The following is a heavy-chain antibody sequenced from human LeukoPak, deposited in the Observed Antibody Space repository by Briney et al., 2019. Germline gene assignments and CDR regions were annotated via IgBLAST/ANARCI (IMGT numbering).Heavy chain of an antibody. CDR2: ISTSSSYI. Sequence: GGSLRLSCAASGFTFSSHTMSWVRQAPGKGLEWVSSISTSSSYIYYADSVKGRLTISRDNARNSLYLQMNSLRAGDMAVYYCARATTDALDYWGQGTLVTVSS. J-gene: IGHJ4*02. CDR1: GFTFSSHT. V-gene: IGHV3-21*01. CDR3: ARATTDALDY. D-gene: IGHD1-1*01.